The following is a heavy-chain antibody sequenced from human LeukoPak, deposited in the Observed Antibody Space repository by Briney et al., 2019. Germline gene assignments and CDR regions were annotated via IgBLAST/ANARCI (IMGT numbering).Heavy chain of an antibody. J-gene: IGHJ6*02. D-gene: IGHD2-15*01. Sequence: SETLSLTCTVSGGSITNYYWTWIRQPAGKGLEWIGRIYSSGTTTYNPSLKSRVTISVDTSKNQFSLKLSSVTAADTAVYYCARDTWGYCSGGSCPRLYYYYGMDVWGQGTTVTVSS. V-gene: IGHV4-4*07. CDR3: ARDTWGYCSGGSCPRLYYYYGMDV. CDR1: GGSITNYY. CDR2: IYSSGTT.